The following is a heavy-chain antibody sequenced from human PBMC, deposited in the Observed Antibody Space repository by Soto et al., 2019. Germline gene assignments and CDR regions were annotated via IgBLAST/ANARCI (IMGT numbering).Heavy chain of an antibody. J-gene: IGHJ4*02. CDR1: VFTFSSYA. CDR2: ITDSGAST. CDR3: AKVGSYCTSTSCPANFDY. V-gene: IGHV3-23*01. D-gene: IGHD2-2*01. Sequence: PGGSLRLSCAASVFTFSSYAMTWVRQAPGKGLEWVSVITDSGASTSYADSVKGRFTISRDNSKNTLYLQMNSLRAEDTAIFYCAKVGSYCTSTSCPANFDYWGQGTLVTVSS.